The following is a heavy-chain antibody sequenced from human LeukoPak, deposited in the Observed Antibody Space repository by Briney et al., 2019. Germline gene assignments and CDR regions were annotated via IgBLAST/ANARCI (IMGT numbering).Heavy chain of an antibody. J-gene: IGHJ4*02. CDR3: ARDPTGCIAARKYFDY. V-gene: IGHV1-2*02. CDR1: GYTFTGFY. CDR2: INPNSGGT. D-gene: IGHD6-6*01. Sequence: GASVKVSCKASGYTFTGFYMHWVRQAPGQGLEWMGWINPNSGGTNYAQKFQGRVTMTRDTSISTAYMELSRLRSDDTAVYYCARDPTGCIAARKYFDYWGQGTLVTVSS.